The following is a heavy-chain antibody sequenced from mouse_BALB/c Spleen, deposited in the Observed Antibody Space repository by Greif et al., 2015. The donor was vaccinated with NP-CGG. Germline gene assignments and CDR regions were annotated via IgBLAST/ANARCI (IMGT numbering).Heavy chain of an antibody. CDR1: GYTFTSYW. D-gene: IGHD2-4*01. Sequence: QVQLQQSGAELAKPGASVKMSCKASGYTFTSYWTHWVKQRPGQGLEWIGYINPSTGYTEYNQKFKDKATLTADKSSSTAYMQLSSLTSEDSAVYYCARRGDYDGFDYWGQGTTLTVSS. J-gene: IGHJ2*01. V-gene: IGHV1-7*01. CDR3: ARRGDYDGFDY. CDR2: INPSTGYT.